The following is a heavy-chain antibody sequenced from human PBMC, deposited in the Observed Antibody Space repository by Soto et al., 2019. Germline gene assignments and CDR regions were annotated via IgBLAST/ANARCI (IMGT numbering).Heavy chain of an antibody. Sequence: ASVKVSCKASGYTFSSYDINWVRQAPGQGLEWMGWMNPTSGNTGSAQKFQGRVSMTRDSSLSTAYLELSSLRPEDTAVYFCARPSTRYYEDSSDAFVIWGQGTVVTVSS. CDR3: ARPSTRYYEDSSDAFVI. D-gene: IGHD3-22*01. J-gene: IGHJ3*02. V-gene: IGHV1-8*01. CDR2: MNPTSGNT. CDR1: GYTFSSYD.